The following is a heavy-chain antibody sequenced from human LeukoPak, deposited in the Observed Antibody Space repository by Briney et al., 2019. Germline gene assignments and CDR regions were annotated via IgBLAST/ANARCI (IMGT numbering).Heavy chain of an antibody. D-gene: IGHD2-2*01. J-gene: IGHJ6*02. CDR3: AKGEDYCSSTSCYAYYYYGMDV. CDR1: GFTFSSYA. V-gene: IGHV3-23*01. CDR2: ISGSGGST. Sequence: GGSLRLSCAASGFTFSSYAMSWVRQAPGKGLEWVSAISGSGGSTYYADSVKGRFTISRDNSKNTLYLQMNSLRAEDTAVYYCAKGEDYCSSTSCYAYYYYGMDVWGQGTTVTVSS.